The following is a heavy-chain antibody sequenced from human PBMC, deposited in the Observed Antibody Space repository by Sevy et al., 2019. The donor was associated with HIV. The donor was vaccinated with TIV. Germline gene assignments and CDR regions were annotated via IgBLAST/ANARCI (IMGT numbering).Heavy chain of an antibody. J-gene: IGHJ6*03. CDR3: TRGGEDYYMDV. CDR1: GFNSSGST. CDR2: ISTRATNYAT. V-gene: IGHV3-73*01. D-gene: IGHD2-15*01. Sequence: GGSLRLSCAASGFNSSGSTMHWVRQASGKGLEWVGRISTRATNYATVYAASVKGRFTISRDDSKNTAYLQMNSLKTEDTAVYYCTRGGEDYYMDVWGKGTTVTVSS.